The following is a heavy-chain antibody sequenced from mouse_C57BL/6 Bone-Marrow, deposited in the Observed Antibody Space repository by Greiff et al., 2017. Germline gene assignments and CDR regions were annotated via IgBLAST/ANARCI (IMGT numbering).Heavy chain of an antibody. V-gene: IGHV1-69*01. D-gene: IGHD2-3*01. CDR3: ANDGYFWYFDV. CDR2: IDPSDSYT. J-gene: IGHJ1*03. Sequence: QVQLQQPGAELVMPGASVKLSCKASGYTFTSYWMHWVKQRPGQGLEWIGEIDPSDSYTNYNQKFKGKSTLTVDKSSSTAYMQLSSLTSEDSAVYYCANDGYFWYFDVWSTGTTVTVSS. CDR1: GYTFTSYW.